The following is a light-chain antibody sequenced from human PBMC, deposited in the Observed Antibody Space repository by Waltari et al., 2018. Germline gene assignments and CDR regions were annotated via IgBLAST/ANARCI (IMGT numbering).Light chain of an antibody. J-gene: IGKJ5*01. V-gene: IGKV1-33*01. Sequence: DIQMTQSPSSLSASVGDRVTITCQASRDINIYLNWYQQKPGKAPNLLIYEASKLETGVPSRSSGRGSGTDCTCTISIILPEDIATYYGQRYDKRPLACGLGTRLE. CDR1: RDINIY. CDR2: EAS. CDR3: QRYDKRPLA.